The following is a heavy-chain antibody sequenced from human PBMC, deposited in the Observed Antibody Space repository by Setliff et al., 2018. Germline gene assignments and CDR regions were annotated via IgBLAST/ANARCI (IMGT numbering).Heavy chain of an antibody. CDR2: ISAYSGKT. Sequence: ASVKVSCKASGYTLSNSILSWVRQAPGQGLEWMGWISAYSGKTYFAQKFQDRITLTTDTSTNTGYLELRGLRSDDTAVFYCLRLVRYCTKIACQATSGDEVWGLGTLVTVSS. J-gene: IGHJ4*02. D-gene: IGHD2-8*01. CDR3: LRLVRYCTKIACQATSGDEV. V-gene: IGHV1-18*01. CDR1: GYTLSNSI.